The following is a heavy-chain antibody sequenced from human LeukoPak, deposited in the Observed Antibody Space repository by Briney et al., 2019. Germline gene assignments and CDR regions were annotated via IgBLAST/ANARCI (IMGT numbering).Heavy chain of an antibody. J-gene: IGHJ4*02. V-gene: IGHV3-7*01. D-gene: IGHD3-22*01. CDR2: IKQDGSEK. CDR3: ARDYYDSSGYFDY. Sequence: GGSLRLPCAASGFTSRRYWMSWVRQAPGKGLEWVANIKQDGSEKYYVDSVKGRFTISRDNAKNSLYLQMNSLRAEDTAVYYCARDYYDSSGYFDYWGQGTLVTVSS. CDR1: GFTSRRYW.